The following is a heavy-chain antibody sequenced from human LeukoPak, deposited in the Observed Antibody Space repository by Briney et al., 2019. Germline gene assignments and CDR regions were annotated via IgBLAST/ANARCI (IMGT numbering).Heavy chain of an antibody. V-gene: IGHV3-49*04. D-gene: IGHD3-9*01. J-gene: IGHJ4*02. CDR3: TREIRYFDWFQADY. CDR1: GFTLGDYS. Sequence: GSLRLSCTTSGFTLGDYSISWVRQAPGKGLEWVGFIRSKGYGGTAEYAASVKGRFTISRDDSNSIAYLQMDSLKTEDTAVYYCTREIRYFDWFQADYWGQGTLVTVSS. CDR2: IRSKGYGGTA.